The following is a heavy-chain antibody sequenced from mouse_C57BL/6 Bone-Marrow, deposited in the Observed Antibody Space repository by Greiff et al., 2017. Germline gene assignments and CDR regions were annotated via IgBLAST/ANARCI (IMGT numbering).Heavy chain of an antibody. CDR2: IWTGGGT. J-gene: IGHJ1*03. D-gene: IGHD1-1*01. CDR3: AREKKYSSCYWYFDV. Sequence: VKVVESGPGLVAPSQSLSITCTVSGFSLTSYAISWVRQPPGKGLEWLGVIWTGGGTNYNSAHKSRLSISKDNSKSQVFLKMNSRQTDDTARYYCAREKKYSSCYWYFDVWGTGTTVTVSS. CDR1: GFSLTSYA. V-gene: IGHV2-9-1*01.